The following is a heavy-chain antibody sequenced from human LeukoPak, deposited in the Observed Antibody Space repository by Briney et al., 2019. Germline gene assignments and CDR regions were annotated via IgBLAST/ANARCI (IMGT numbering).Heavy chain of an antibody. J-gene: IGHJ4*02. CDR2: ISGSGSYT. V-gene: IGHV3-23*01. CDR1: GFTFSTYA. CDR3: ARAEGSGSSFDY. Sequence: PGGSLRLSCVASGFTFSTYAMTWVRQAPGKGLEWVSAISGSGSYTYYADSVRGRFTISRDNAKNSLYLQMNSLRVEDTAVYYCARAEGSGSSFDYWGQGTLVTVSS. D-gene: IGHD3-10*01.